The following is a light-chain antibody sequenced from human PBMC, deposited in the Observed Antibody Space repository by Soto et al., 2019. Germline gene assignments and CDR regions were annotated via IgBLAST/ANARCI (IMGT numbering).Light chain of an antibody. CDR1: QSLLHSNGYNY. V-gene: IGKV2-28*01. CDR3: QQYNNWPPYA. Sequence: DIVMTQSPLSLPVTPGEPASISCRSSQSLLHSNGYNYLDWYLQKPGQSPQLLIYLGSNRASGVPDRFSCSGSGTEFTLTISSLQSEDFAVYYRQQYNNWPPYAVGQGTKVDIK. J-gene: IGKJ2*01. CDR2: LGS.